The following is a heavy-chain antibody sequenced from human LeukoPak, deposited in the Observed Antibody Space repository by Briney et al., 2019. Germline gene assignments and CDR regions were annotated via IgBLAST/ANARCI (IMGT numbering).Heavy chain of an antibody. V-gene: IGHV3-30*02. D-gene: IGHD3-22*01. Sequence: QAGGSLRLSCAASGFTFSSYGMHWVRQAPGKGLEWVTFIRYDGSNKYYADSVKGRFTISRDNSKNTLNLHMNSLRAEDTAVYYCARARWGYYDSSGYFDYWGQGTLVTVSS. J-gene: IGHJ4*02. CDR2: IRYDGSNK. CDR3: ARARWGYYDSSGYFDY. CDR1: GFTFSSYG.